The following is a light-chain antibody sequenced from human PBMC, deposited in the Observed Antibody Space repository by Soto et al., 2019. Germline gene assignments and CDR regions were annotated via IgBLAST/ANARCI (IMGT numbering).Light chain of an antibody. V-gene: IGLV7-46*01. CDR3: SLSNTGGRI. J-gene: IGLJ2*01. CDR2: DTD. Sequence: QAVVTQEPSVTVSPGGTVTLTCGSSAGAVTSGQYPYWFQQKPGQAPRTLIHDTDNKHSWTPARFSGSLLGVKAALTLSGAQPEDEAEYYCSLSNTGGRIFGGGTKVTVL. CDR1: AGAVTSGQY.